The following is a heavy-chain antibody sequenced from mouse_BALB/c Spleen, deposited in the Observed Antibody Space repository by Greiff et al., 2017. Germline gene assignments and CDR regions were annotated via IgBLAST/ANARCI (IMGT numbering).Heavy chain of an antibody. CDR1: GFTFSSYA. CDR2: ISSGGST. J-gene: IGHJ2*01. D-gene: IGHD2-4*01. Sequence: EVHLVESGGGLVKPGGSLKLSCAASGFTFSSYAMSWVRQTPEKRLEWVASISSGGSTYYPDSVKGRFTISRDNARNILYLQMSSLRSEDTAMYYCARGVIYYDFDYWGQGTTLTVSS. V-gene: IGHV5-6-5*01. CDR3: ARGVIYYDFDY.